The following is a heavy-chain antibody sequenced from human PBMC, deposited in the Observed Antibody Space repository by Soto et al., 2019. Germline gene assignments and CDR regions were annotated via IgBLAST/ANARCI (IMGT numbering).Heavy chain of an antibody. D-gene: IGHD3-10*01. CDR2: ISGSGGST. CDR3: AKDLPITMVRGVITKPAFDY. CDR1: GFTFSSYA. J-gene: IGHJ4*02. V-gene: IGHV3-23*01. Sequence: AGGSLRLSCAASGFTFSSYAMSWVRQAPGKGLEWVSAISGSGGSTYYADSVKGRFTISRDNSKNTLYLQMNSLRAEDTAVYYCAKDLPITMVRGVITKPAFDYWGQGTLVTVS.